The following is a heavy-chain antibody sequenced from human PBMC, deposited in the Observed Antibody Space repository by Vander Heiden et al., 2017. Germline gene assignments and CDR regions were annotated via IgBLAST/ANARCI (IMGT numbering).Heavy chain of an antibody. D-gene: IGHD3-16*01. CDR2: IDPVYSYT. V-gene: IGHV5-10-1*01. CDR3: ARLDPHSKSYTFYGMEV. Sequence: EVQLVQSGTEVKKTGESLRISCKASGYSFTSHWIGWFRQTAGKGLEWVGKIDPVYSYTNYCPSFEGHVTISTDNSINTAYLQWSSLRASDTAMYYCARLDPHSKSYTFYGMEVWGQGTTVTVSS. CDR1: GYSFTSHW. J-gene: IGHJ6*02.